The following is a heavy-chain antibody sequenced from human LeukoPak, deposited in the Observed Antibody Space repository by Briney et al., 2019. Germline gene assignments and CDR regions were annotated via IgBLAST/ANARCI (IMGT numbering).Heavy chain of an antibody. Sequence: PSETLSLTCTVSGGSISSGGYYWSWIRQPPGKGLEWTGYIYYSGSTNYNPSLKSRVTISVDTSKNQFSLKLSSVTAADTAVYYCARSLGWDSGAFNIWGQGTMVTVSS. D-gene: IGHD1-26*01. CDR2: IYYSGST. V-gene: IGHV4-61*08. CDR1: GGSISSGGYY. J-gene: IGHJ3*02. CDR3: ARSLGWDSGAFNI.